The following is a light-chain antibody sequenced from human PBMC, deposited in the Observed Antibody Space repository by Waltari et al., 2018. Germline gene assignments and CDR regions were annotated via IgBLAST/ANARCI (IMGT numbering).Light chain of an antibody. J-gene: IGKJ4*01. CDR1: QTISGW. Sequence: DIQMTQSPSTLSASVGDRVTITCRASQTISGWLAWYQHKPGNVPKLLIYKSSVLESGVPTRFSGSASQTHFTLTISSLQPDDSAIYYCQHYHSYPLTFGGGPRWRSN. CDR3: QHYHSYPLT. V-gene: IGKV1-5*03. CDR2: KSS.